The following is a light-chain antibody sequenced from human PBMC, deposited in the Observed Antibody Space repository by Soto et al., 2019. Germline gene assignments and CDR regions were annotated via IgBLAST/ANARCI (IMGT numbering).Light chain of an antibody. CDR1: QAISVY. CDR3: QHPKWA. J-gene: IGKJ1*01. V-gene: IGKV1-9*01. CDR2: AAS. Sequence: IQLTQSPSSLSASVGDRVTITCRASQAISVYVAWYQQRPGRAPQLLIYAASALQTGVPSRFSGSASGTDFTLTITTLQPEDSGTYYCQHPKWAFGQGTTVEI.